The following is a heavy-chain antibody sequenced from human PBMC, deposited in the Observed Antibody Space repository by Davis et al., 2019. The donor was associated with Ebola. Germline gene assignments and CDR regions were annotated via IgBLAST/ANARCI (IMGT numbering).Heavy chain of an antibody. CDR2: LGTSADT. V-gene: IGHV3-23*01. Sequence: GGSLRLSCAASGFTFNTYAMAWVRQAPGEGLEWVSTLGTSADTYYADSVKGRFTISRDNSRNTLYLQMNGLRVEDTAIYYCAKDTSNIWFDVWGQGTMVTVSS. CDR3: AKDTSNIWFDV. D-gene: IGHD1-26*01. CDR1: GFTFNTYA. J-gene: IGHJ3*01.